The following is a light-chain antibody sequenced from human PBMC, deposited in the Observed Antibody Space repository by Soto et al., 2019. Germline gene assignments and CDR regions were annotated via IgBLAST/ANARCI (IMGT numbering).Light chain of an antibody. Sequence: DIQMTQSPSTRSASVGDRVTITCRASQSISSWLAWYQQKPGKAPKLLIYDASSLESGVPSRFSGRGSGTEFTLTISSLQPDDFATYYCQQYNSYRTFGQGTKVDIK. CDR2: DAS. CDR3: QQYNSYRT. V-gene: IGKV1-5*01. J-gene: IGKJ1*01. CDR1: QSISSW.